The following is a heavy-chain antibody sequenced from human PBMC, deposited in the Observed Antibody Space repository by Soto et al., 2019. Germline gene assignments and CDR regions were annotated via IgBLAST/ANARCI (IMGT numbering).Heavy chain of an antibody. CDR1: GVTFSSYA. V-gene: IGHV1-69*01. CDR3: ARSVVVAATFDY. CDR2: VIPIFGTA. J-gene: IGHJ4*02. Sequence: QVQLVQSGAEVKKPGSSVKVSCKASGVTFSSYAISWVRQAPGQGLEWMGGVIPIFGTANYAQKYQGRVTITADESTSTAYMELSSLRSEDTAVYYGARSVVVAATFDYWGQGTLVTVSS. D-gene: IGHD2-15*01.